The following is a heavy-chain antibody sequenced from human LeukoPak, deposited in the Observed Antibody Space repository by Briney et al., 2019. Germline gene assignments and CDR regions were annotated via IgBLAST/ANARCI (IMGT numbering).Heavy chain of an antibody. Sequence: PPGGSLRLSCAVSGFTFSNYAMSWVRQAPGKGLEWVANIDQDGSDKNYVGSVKGRFTISRDDAKNSLFLQMNSLRAEDTAVYYCARESTEDRPGSWGQGTLVTVSS. CDR3: ARESTEDRPGS. CDR1: GFTFSNYA. V-gene: IGHV3-7*01. D-gene: IGHD5/OR15-5a*01. CDR2: IDQDGSDK. J-gene: IGHJ5*02.